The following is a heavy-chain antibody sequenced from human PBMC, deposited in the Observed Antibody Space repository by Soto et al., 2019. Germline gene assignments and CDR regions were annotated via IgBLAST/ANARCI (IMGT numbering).Heavy chain of an antibody. CDR1: GFTSSIYS. V-gene: IGHV3-21*01. CDR3: ARSPGRDGYNNFDY. CDR2: ISSSSSYI. J-gene: IGHJ4*02. D-gene: IGHD1-1*01. Sequence: PGGSLRLSCAASGFTSSIYSMNWVRQAPGKGLEWVSSISSSSSYIYYADSVKGRFTISRDNAKNSLYLQMNTLRAEDTAVYYCARSPGRDGYNNFDYWGQGTLVTVSS.